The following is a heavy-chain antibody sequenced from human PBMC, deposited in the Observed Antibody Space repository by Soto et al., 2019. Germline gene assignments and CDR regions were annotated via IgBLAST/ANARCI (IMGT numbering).Heavy chain of an antibody. CDR3: ARDGEYSSSFFDY. CDR2: IIPIFGTA. Sequence: SVKVSCKASGGTFSSYAISWVRQAPGQGLEWMGGIIPIFGTANYAQKFQGRVTITADESTSTAYMELSSLRSEDTAVYYCARDGEYSSSFFDYWGQGTLVTVSS. V-gene: IGHV1-69*13. CDR1: GGTFSSYA. J-gene: IGHJ4*02. D-gene: IGHD6-6*01.